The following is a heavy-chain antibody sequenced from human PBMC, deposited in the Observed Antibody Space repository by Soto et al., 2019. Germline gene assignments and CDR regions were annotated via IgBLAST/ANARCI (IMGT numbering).Heavy chain of an antibody. CDR1: GFTFSDYA. D-gene: IGHD2-15*01. V-gene: IGHV3-33*01. CDR2: IWFDGSNE. J-gene: IGHJ6*02. CDR3: ARGSLYCSSTSCSYGMDV. Sequence: QVQLVESGGGVVQPGWSLRLSCAASGFTFSDYAMHWVRQAPGEGLQWVAVIWFDGSNEHYADSVKGRFTISRDNSKNTLYLQMYSLRAGDTAVYYCARGSLYCSSTSCSYGMDVWGQGTTVTVSS.